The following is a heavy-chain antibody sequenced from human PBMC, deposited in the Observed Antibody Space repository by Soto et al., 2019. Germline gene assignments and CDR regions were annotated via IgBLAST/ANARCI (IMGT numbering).Heavy chain of an antibody. Sequence: SETLSLTCTVSGGSISSYYWSWIRQPPGKGLEWIGYIYYSGSTNYNPSLKSRVTISVDTSKNQFSLKLSSVTAADTAVYYCANNWNPGYFQHWGQGTLVTVSS. D-gene: IGHD1-20*01. CDR3: ANNWNPGYFQH. CDR2: IYYSGST. CDR1: GGSISSYY. J-gene: IGHJ1*01. V-gene: IGHV4-59*08.